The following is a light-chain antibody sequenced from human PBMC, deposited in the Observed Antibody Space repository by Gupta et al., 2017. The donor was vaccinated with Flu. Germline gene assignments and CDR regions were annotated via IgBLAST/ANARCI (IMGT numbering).Light chain of an antibody. CDR3: QQTYRIQYT. J-gene: IGKJ2*01. CDR1: QTISTF. CDR2: ATS. Sequence: IQLTQSPSSLSAFVGDRVSITCRASQTISTFLNLYQQKPGTEPKVLIYATSTLQSGVTSRCSGSASEPDFTINISSLEPEDFATYYWQQTYRIQYTFGQGTRLEIK. V-gene: IGKV1-39*01.